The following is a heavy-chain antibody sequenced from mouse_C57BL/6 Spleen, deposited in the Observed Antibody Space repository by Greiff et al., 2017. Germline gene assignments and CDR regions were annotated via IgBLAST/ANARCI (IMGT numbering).Heavy chain of an antibody. CDR3: ARGSSYGYFDV. CDR2: INYDGSST. J-gene: IGHJ1*03. V-gene: IGHV5-16*01. CDR1: GFTFSDYY. Sequence: DVKLVESEGGLVQPGSSMKLSCTASGFTFSDYYMAWVRQVPEKGLEWVANINYDGSSTYYLDSLKSRFIISRDNAKNILYLQMSSLKSEDTATYYCARGSSYGYFDVWGTGTTVTVSS. D-gene: IGHD1-1*01.